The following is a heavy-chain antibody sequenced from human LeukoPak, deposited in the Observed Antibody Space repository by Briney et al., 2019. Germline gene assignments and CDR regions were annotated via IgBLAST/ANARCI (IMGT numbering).Heavy chain of an antibody. CDR2: ISGIGSDT. CDR1: GFTFSTYA. Sequence: GGSLRLSCAASGFTFSTYAMSWVRQAPGKGLEWVSGISGIGSDTYYADSVKGRFTISRDNSKNTLYLQMNSLRAEDTAVYYCARGRGDYFDYWGQGTLVTVSS. CDR3: ARGRGDYFDY. D-gene: IGHD4-17*01. V-gene: IGHV3-23*01. J-gene: IGHJ4*02.